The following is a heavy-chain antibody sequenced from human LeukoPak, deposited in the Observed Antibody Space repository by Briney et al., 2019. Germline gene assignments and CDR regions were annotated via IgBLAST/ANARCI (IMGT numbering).Heavy chain of an antibody. Sequence: GASVKVSCKASGGTFSSYAISWVRQAPGQGLEWMGGIIPIFGTANYAQKFQGRVTITADESTSTAYMELSRLRSEDTAVYYCAREEYCSGGSCYSDCWGQGTLVTVSS. J-gene: IGHJ4*02. CDR1: GGTFSSYA. D-gene: IGHD2-15*01. CDR2: IIPIFGTA. V-gene: IGHV1-69*13. CDR3: AREEYCSGGSCYSDC.